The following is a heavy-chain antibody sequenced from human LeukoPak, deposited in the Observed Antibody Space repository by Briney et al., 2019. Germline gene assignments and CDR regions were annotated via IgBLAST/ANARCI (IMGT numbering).Heavy chain of an antibody. Sequence: GGSLRLSCAASGFTFSTYATNWVRQAPAKGLEWVSTIGGGGPTTDYADSVQGRFTISRDNSKNTLYLQMNSLRAEDTAVYCARGFLGGTDQYFDSWGQGTLVTVSS. D-gene: IGHD6-19*01. CDR2: IGGGGPTT. V-gene: IGHV3-23*01. J-gene: IGHJ4*02. CDR3: ARGFLGGTDQYFDS. CDR1: GFTFSTYA.